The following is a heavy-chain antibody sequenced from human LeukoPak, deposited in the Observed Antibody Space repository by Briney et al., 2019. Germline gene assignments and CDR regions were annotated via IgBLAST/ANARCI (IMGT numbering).Heavy chain of an antibody. J-gene: IGHJ6*03. V-gene: IGHV3-21*01. CDR1: GFTFSSYS. D-gene: IGHD3-3*01. CDR2: ISSSSSYI. CDR3: ARVRSDSHYDFWSGYYYMDV. Sequence: PGGSLRLSCAASGFTFSSYSMNWVRQAPGKGQEWVSSISSSSSYIYYADSVKGRFTISRDNAKNSLYLQMNSLRAEDTAVYYCARVRSDSHYDFWSGYYYMDVWGKGTTVTVSS.